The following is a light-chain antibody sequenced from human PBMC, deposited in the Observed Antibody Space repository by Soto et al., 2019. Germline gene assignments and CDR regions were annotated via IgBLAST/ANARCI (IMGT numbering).Light chain of an antibody. CDR3: QQYNNWPPLT. CDR2: GAY. Sequence: EIVMTQSPATLSVSPGEIAALSCRASQSVSTNLAWYQQKPGQPPTLLIYGAYTRATGIPARCSGSGSGTEFSLTIRSLPSEDFAVYYCQQYNNWPPLTFGGGTKVEIK. J-gene: IGKJ4*01. CDR1: QSVSTN. V-gene: IGKV3-15*01.